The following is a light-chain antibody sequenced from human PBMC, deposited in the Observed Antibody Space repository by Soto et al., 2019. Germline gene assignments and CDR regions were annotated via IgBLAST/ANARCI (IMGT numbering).Light chain of an antibody. V-gene: IGKV1-39*01. J-gene: IGKJ1*01. CDR3: QQGYSSRWT. CDR2: ATS. CDR1: QNIRSY. Sequence: IQMTQSPSSLSASVGDRVTITCRASQNIRSYLNWYQQKPGKAPQLLIYATSSLQTGVPSRFSASGSGTDFSLVISDLQPEDSATYYCQQGYSSRWTSGRGTKVDNK.